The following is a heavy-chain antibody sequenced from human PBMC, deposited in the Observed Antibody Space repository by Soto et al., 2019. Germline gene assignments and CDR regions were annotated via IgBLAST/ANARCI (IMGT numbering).Heavy chain of an antibody. Sequence: EEQLLESGGGLVQPGGSLRLSCAASGFTFSSFAMSWVRQAPGKGLERVSAISGRGGSTYYTDSVKGRFTIARDNSKNTQYLQMNNLRAEDTAVYYCAKDLYYYDSSDYYQSDAFDMWGQGTMVTVSS. D-gene: IGHD3-22*01. CDR1: GFTFSSFA. J-gene: IGHJ3*02. V-gene: IGHV3-23*01. CDR3: AKDLYYYDSSDYYQSDAFDM. CDR2: ISGRGGST.